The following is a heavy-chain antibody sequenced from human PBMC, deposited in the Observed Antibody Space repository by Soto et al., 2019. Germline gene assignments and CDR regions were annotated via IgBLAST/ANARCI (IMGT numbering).Heavy chain of an antibody. V-gene: IGHV3-23*01. J-gene: IGHJ5*02. CDR1: GVTCSSYA. Sequence: GGSLRLSCAASGVTCSSYAMILVRQATGKGLEWVSAISGSGGSTYYATAYAASVKGRFTVSRDDSENTGYLQMSSLQTEDTAMYYCICREDYGAHLWFDPWGQGTLVTVSS. CDR3: ICREDYGAHLWFDP. D-gene: IGHD4-17*01. CDR2: ISGSGGST.